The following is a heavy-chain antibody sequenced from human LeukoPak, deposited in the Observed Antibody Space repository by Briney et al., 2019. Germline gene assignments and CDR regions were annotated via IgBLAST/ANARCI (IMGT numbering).Heavy chain of an antibody. CDR2: ISSSGSTI. V-gene: IGHV3-11*01. CDR1: GFAVSSNY. D-gene: IGHD3-10*01. CDR3: ARDLSGITMVRGVQYYYYGMDV. Sequence: GGSLRLSCAASGFAVSSNYMNWVRQAPGKGLEWVSYISSSGSTIYYADSVKGRFTISRDNAKNSLYLQMNSLRAEDTAVYYCARDLSGITMVRGVQYYYYGMDVWGQGTTVTVSS. J-gene: IGHJ6*02.